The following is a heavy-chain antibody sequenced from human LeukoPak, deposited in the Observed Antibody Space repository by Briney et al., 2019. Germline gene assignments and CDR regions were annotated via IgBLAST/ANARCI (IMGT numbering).Heavy chain of an antibody. V-gene: IGHV4-39*07. J-gene: IGHJ4*02. CDR2: INHSGST. CDR3: ARGPKITIFGVVIRYYFDY. Sequence: SETLSLTCTVSGDSISRSTYYWAWIRQPPGKGLEWIGEINHSGSTNYNPSLKSRVTISVDTSKNQFSLKLSSVTAADTAVYYCARGPKITIFGVVIRYYFDYWGQGTLVTVSS. CDR1: GDSISRSTYY. D-gene: IGHD3-3*01.